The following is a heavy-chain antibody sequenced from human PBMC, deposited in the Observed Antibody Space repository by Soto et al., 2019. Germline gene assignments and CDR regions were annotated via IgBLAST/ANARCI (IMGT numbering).Heavy chain of an antibody. J-gene: IGHJ4*02. D-gene: IGHD3-3*01. CDR3: ANIGSGYSQNFDY. CDR2: ISYDGSNK. Sequence: QVQLVESGGGVVQPGRSLRLSCAASGFTFSSYGMHWVRQAPGKGLEWVAVISYDGSNKYYADSVKGRFTISRDNSKNTLYLQMNSLRAEDTAVYYCANIGSGYSQNFDYWGQGTLVTVSS. CDR1: GFTFSSYG. V-gene: IGHV3-30*18.